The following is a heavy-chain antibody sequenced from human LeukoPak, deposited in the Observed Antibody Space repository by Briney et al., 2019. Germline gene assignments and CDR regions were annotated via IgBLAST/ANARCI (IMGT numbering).Heavy chain of an antibody. CDR3: ATADWESFYFDS. CDR1: GGSVSRGGYY. J-gene: IGHJ4*02. CDR2: TSYSEGT. D-gene: IGHD1-26*01. Sequence: PSETLSLTCTVSGGSVSRGGYYWNWIRQHPGKSLEWIGFTSYSEGTYYNPSLTSRITISVDISQNQFSLKMREVTAADTAVYFCATADWESFYFDSWGQGALVAVSS. V-gene: IGHV4-31*03.